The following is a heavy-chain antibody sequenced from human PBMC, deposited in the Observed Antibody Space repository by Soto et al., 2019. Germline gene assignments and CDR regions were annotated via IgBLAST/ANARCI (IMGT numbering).Heavy chain of an antibody. Sequence: QITLKESGPTLVKPTQTLTLTCTFSGFSLSTSGVGVGWIRQPPGKALEWLALIYWDDDKRYSPSLKSRLTINKDTSKNQVVLTMTNMDPVDTATYYCAHSLRRYCSGGSCYSNWFDPWGQGTLVTVSS. CDR1: GFSLSTSGVG. J-gene: IGHJ5*02. CDR2: IYWDDDK. V-gene: IGHV2-5*02. CDR3: AHSLRRYCSGGSCYSNWFDP. D-gene: IGHD2-15*01.